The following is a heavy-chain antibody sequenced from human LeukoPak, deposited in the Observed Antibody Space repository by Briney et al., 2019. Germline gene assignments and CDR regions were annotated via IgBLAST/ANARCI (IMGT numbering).Heavy chain of an antibody. CDR2: ISSSSSYI. CDR1: GFTFSSNY. Sequence: GGSLRLSCAASGFTFSSNYMHWVRQAPGKGLEWVSSISSSSSYIYYADSVKGRFTISRDNAKNSLYLQMNSLRAEDTAVYYCARRPHAYGDYSKGAFDIWGQGTMVTVSS. V-gene: IGHV3-21*01. D-gene: IGHD4-17*01. CDR3: ARRPHAYGDYSKGAFDI. J-gene: IGHJ3*02.